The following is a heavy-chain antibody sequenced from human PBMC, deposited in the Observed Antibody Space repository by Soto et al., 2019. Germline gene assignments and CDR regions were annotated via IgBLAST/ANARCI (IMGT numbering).Heavy chain of an antibody. J-gene: IGHJ5*02. D-gene: IGHD3-3*01. CDR1: GGSISVYY. V-gene: IGHV4-59*01. CDR3: AKTWSNWFDP. CDR2: TFNGGST. Sequence: SETLSLTCTVSGGSISVYYWSWIRQSPGKGLEWIGYTFNGGSTDYNPSLKSRDTISVDASKNQFSLKLTSVTAADTAVYFCAKTWSNWFDPWGPGTLVTVSS.